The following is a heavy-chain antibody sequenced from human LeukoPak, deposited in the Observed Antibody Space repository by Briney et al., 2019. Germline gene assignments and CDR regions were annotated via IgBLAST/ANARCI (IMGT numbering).Heavy chain of an antibody. V-gene: IGHV4-39*01. J-gene: IGHJ4*02. CDR2: IYYSGST. CDR3: ARGGSPQGY. CDR1: GGSISSSSYY. Sequence: SETLSLTCTVSGGSISSSSYYWGWIRQPPGKGLEWIGSIYYSGSTYYNPSLKSRVTISVETSKNQFSLKLSSVTAADTAVYYCARGGSPQGYWGQGTLVTVSS. D-gene: IGHD1-26*01.